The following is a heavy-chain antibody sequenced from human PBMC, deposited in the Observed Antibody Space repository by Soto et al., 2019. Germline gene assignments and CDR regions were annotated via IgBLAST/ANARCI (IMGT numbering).Heavy chain of an antibody. CDR3: AREGRQLAYSIDY. V-gene: IGHV4-31*03. D-gene: IGHD1-1*01. J-gene: IGHJ4*02. Sequence: PSETLSLTCTVSGGSISSGGYYWSWIRQHPGKGLEWIGYIYYSGSTYYNPSLKSRATISVDTSKNQFSLKLSSVTAADTAVYYCAREGRQLAYSIDYWGQGTLVTVSS. CDR1: GGSISSGGYY. CDR2: IYYSGST.